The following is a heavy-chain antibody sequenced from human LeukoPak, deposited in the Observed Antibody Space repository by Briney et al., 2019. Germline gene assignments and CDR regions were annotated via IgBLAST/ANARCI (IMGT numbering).Heavy chain of an antibody. D-gene: IGHD6-19*01. J-gene: IGHJ6*02. Sequence: PSETLSLTCAVYGGSFSGYCWSWIRQPPGKGLEWIGEINHSGSTNYNPSLKSRVTISVDTSKNQFSLKLSSVTAADTAVYYCARIPFGYSSGWYYGMDVWGQGTTVTVSS. CDR1: GGSFSGYC. CDR3: ARIPFGYSSGWYYGMDV. V-gene: IGHV4-34*01. CDR2: INHSGST.